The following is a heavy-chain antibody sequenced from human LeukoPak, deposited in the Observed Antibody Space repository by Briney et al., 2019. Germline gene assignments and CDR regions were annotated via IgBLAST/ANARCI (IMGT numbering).Heavy chain of an antibody. J-gene: IGHJ4*02. V-gene: IGHV3-21*01. Sequence: GGSLRLSCAASGFTFSSYSMNWVRQAPGKGLEWVSSISSSSYIYYADSVKGRFTISRDNAKNSLYLQMNSLRAEDTAVYYCARDGGIVGATKSDYWGQGTLVTVSS. CDR3: ARDGGIVGATKSDY. CDR2: ISSSSYI. D-gene: IGHD1-26*01. CDR1: GFTFSSYS.